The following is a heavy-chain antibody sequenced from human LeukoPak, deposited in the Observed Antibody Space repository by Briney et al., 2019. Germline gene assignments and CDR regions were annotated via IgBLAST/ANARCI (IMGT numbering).Heavy chain of an antibody. CDR3: ARAGVEFGVY. CDR2: IYYSGST. V-gene: IGHV4-34*01. CDR1: GGSFSGYY. D-gene: IGHD3-10*01. Sequence: SETLSLTCAVYGGSFSGYYWSWIRQPPGKGLEWIGSIYYSGSTYYNPSLKSRVTISVDTSKNQFSLKLSSVTAADTAVYYCARAGVEFGVYWGQGTLVTVSS. J-gene: IGHJ4*02.